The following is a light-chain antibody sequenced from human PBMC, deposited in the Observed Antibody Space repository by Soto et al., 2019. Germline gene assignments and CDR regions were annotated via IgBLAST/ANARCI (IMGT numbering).Light chain of an antibody. J-gene: IGKJ2*01. Sequence: DIVMTQSPDSLAVSLGERATINCKSSQSVSYSSNNKNYLAWYQQKPGQPPKLLIYWASTRESGVPDRFSGSGSGTDFTLTISSLQAEDVAVYCCQQYYNSPYTFGQGTKLEIK. CDR1: QSVSYSSNNKNY. CDR2: WAS. CDR3: QQYYNSPYT. V-gene: IGKV4-1*01.